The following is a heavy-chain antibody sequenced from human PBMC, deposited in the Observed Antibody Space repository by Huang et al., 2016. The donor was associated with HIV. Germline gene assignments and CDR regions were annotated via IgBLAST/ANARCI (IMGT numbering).Heavy chain of an antibody. J-gene: IGHJ6*03. CDR3: AKIGGSDYYYYYYMDV. D-gene: IGHD3-16*01. CDR1: GFTASANY. V-gene: IGHV3-53*02. Sequence: EVQLVETGGGLIQPGGSLKLSCAASGFTASANYMSWVRQAPGKGLEWVSSVYSDSNTFYADSVKGRFIISRDNSKNTMYLQMTSLRAEDTAVYYCAKIGGSDYYYYYYMDVWGKGATVTVSS. CDR2: VYSDSNT.